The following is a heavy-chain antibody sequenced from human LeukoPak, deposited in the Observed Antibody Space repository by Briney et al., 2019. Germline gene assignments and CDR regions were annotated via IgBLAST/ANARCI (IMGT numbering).Heavy chain of an antibody. CDR3: ARGADVGLRYFDWLSPLDY. Sequence: GGSLRLSCAASGFTFSSYSMNWVRQAPGKGLEWVSYISSSSSTIYYADSVKGRVTISRDSAKNSLYLQMNSLRDEDTAVYYCARGADVGLRYFDWLSPLDYWGQGTLVTVSS. D-gene: IGHD3-9*01. CDR2: ISSSSSTI. CDR1: GFTFSSYS. V-gene: IGHV3-48*02. J-gene: IGHJ4*02.